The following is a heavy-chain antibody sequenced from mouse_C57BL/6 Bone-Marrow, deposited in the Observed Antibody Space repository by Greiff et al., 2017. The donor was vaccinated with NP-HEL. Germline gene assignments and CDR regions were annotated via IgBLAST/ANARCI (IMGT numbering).Heavy chain of an antibody. CDR1: GFNIKDYY. V-gene: IGHV14-1*01. CDR3: TIAYYYGSSYAMDY. CDR2: IDPEDGDT. Sequence: EVKLKQSGAELVRPGASVKLSCTASGFNIKDYYMHWVKQRPEQGLEWIGRIDPEDGDTEYAPKFQGKATMTADTSSNTAYLQLSSLTSEDTAVYYCTIAYYYGSSYAMDYWGQGTSVTVSS. J-gene: IGHJ4*01. D-gene: IGHD1-1*01.